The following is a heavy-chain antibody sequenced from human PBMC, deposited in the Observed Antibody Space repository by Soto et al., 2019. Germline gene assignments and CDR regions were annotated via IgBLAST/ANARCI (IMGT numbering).Heavy chain of an antibody. Sequence: PSEILSLTCAVYGGSFSGYYWSWIRQPPGKGLEWIGEINHSGSTNYNPSLKSRVTISVDTSKNQFSLKLSSVTAADTAVYYCARLRGSIENPDYYYYGMDVWGQGTTVTVSS. D-gene: IGHD3-16*02. J-gene: IGHJ6*02. CDR3: ARLRGSIENPDYYYYGMDV. V-gene: IGHV4-34*01. CDR1: GGSFSGYY. CDR2: INHSGST.